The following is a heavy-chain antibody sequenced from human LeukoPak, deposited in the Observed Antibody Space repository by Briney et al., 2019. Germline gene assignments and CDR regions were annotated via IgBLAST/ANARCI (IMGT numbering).Heavy chain of an antibody. CDR1: GYNFTSYW. Sequence: GESLKISCKGSGYNFTSYWITWVRQMPGKGLEWMGRIDPSDSYTNYSPSFQGQVTISADKSMSTAYLQWSSLKASDTAMYYCARRRGRYSGDAFDIWGQGTMVTVSS. D-gene: IGHD1-26*01. CDR2: IDPSDSYT. CDR3: ARRRGRYSGDAFDI. J-gene: IGHJ3*02. V-gene: IGHV5-10-1*04.